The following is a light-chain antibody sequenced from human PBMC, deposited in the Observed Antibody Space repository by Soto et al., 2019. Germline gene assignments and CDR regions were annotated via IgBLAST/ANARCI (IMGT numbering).Light chain of an antibody. Sequence: EIVMTQSPATLSVSPGERATLSCRASRSVSINLAWYQQKPGQAPKLLIYGASTRATGFPARFNGSGSGTEFTLTISSLESEDFAVYYCQQYNKWPRTFGQGTKVDIK. V-gene: IGKV3-15*01. CDR1: RSVSIN. CDR3: QQYNKWPRT. J-gene: IGKJ1*01. CDR2: GAS.